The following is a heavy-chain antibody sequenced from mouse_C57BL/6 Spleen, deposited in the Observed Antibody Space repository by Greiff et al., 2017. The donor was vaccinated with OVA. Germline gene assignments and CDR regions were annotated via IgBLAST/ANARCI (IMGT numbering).Heavy chain of an antibody. D-gene: IGHD2-4*01. Sequence: DVKLVESGGGLVKPGGSLKLSCAASGFTFSSYAMSWVRQTPEKRLEWVATISDGGSYTYYPDNVKGRFTISRDNAKNNLYLQMSHLKSEDTAMYYCARDLWDYDGGNWFAYWGQGTLVTVSA. CDR3: ARDLWDYDGGNWFAY. CDR1: GFTFSSYA. V-gene: IGHV5-4*01. CDR2: ISDGGSYT. J-gene: IGHJ3*01.